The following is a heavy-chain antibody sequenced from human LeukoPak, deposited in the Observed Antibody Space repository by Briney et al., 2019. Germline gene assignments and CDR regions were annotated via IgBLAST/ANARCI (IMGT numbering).Heavy chain of an antibody. J-gene: IGHJ4*02. CDR3: AKGQMIQGYFFDY. V-gene: IGHV3-21*04. Sequence: GGSLRLSCAASGFTFSSYNMNWVRQAPGKGLEWISSISLSSGYMYYADSVKGRFTISRDNAKNSLYLQMNSLRAEDTAVYYCAKGQMIQGYFFDYWGQGTLVTVSS. CDR2: ISLSSGYM. D-gene: IGHD3-16*01. CDR1: GFTFSSYN.